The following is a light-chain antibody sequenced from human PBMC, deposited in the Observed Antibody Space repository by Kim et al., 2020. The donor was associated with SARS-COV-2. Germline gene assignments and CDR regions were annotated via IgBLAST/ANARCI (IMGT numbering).Light chain of an antibody. CDR3: AAWDDSLSGAV. Sequence: ELTQPPSTSGTHGQRVTISCSGSSSNIGSYSVHWYQQVPGTAPKVLIYRNNQRPSVVPDRFSGSRSGTTASLAISGLRSEDEGNYYCAAWDDSLSGAVFGGGTQLTVL. CDR2: RNN. J-gene: IGLJ3*02. CDR1: SSNIGSYS. V-gene: IGLV1-47*01.